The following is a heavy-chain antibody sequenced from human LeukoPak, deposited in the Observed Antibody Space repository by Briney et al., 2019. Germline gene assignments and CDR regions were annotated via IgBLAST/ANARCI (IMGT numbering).Heavy chain of an antibody. V-gene: IGHV3-30*01. CDR1: GFTFSNYA. D-gene: IGHD6-13*01. CDR2: ISSGGTYE. J-gene: IGHJ5*02. CDR3: ATATYSSSWFDP. Sequence: GGSLRLSCAASGFTFSNYAMHWVRQAPGKGLEWVSLISSGGTYEYYADSVKGRFTISRDNSKNTLYLQLNSLRSEDTAVYYCATATYSSSWFDPWGQGTLVTVSS.